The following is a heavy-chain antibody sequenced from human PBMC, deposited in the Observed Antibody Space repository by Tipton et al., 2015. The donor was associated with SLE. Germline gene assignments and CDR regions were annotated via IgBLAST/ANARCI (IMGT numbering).Heavy chain of an antibody. CDR2: IIWSGTIT. CDR3: ARGGYTGNPWYFDL. Sequence: QLVQSGGGVVRPGGSLRLSCTASGFTFDDYVMSWVRQTPGKGLEWVSGIIWSGTITGYVDSVRGRFTVSRDNAKNSLFLQMNNLRAEDTALYYCARGGYTGNPWYFDLWGRGTLVTVSS. D-gene: IGHD1-26*01. J-gene: IGHJ2*01. V-gene: IGHV3-20*04. CDR1: GFTFDDYV.